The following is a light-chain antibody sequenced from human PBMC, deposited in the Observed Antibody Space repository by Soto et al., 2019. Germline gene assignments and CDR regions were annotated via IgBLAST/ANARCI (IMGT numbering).Light chain of an antibody. CDR3: QTWGTGIRV. V-gene: IGLV4-69*01. J-gene: IGLJ3*02. Sequence: QLVLTQSPSASASLGASVKLTCTLSSGHSSYAIAWHQQQPEKGPRFLLNINSDGSHSKGDGIPDHFSGSSSGAERYLTISSLQSEDEADYYCQTWGTGIRVFGGGTKLTVL. CDR2: INSDGSH. CDR1: SGHSSYA.